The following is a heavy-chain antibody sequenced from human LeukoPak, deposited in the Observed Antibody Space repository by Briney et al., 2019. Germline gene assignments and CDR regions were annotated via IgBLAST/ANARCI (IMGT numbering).Heavy chain of an antibody. Sequence: PSETLSLTCAVYGGSLSGYYWSWIRQPPGKGLEWIAEINHSGSTNYNPSLKSRVTISVDTSKNQFSLKLSSVTAADTAVYYCARRGYSYYYYMDVWGKGTTVTVSS. CDR3: ARRGYSYYYYMDV. CDR2: INHSGST. V-gene: IGHV4-34*01. CDR1: GGSLSGYY. J-gene: IGHJ6*03.